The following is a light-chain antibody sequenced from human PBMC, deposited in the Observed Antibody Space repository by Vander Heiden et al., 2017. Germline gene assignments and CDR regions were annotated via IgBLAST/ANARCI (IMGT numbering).Light chain of an antibody. Sequence: DIQMTKSPSSLSASIGDRVTIACRASQNIGRYLNWYQQQPGRAPKLLIYEAFNLQTGVPSRFSGSGSGTDFTLTIISLQPEDIATYYCQQNSNIPITFGQGTRLNI. V-gene: IGKV1-39*01. CDR1: QNIGRY. CDR3: QQNSNIPIT. CDR2: EAF. J-gene: IGKJ5*01.